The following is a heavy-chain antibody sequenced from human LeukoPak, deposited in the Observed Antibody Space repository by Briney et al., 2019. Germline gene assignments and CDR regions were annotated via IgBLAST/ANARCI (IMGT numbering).Heavy chain of an antibody. J-gene: IGHJ5*02. CDR2: INHSGST. V-gene: IGHV4-34*01. Sequence: KPSETLSLTCAVYGGSFSGYYWSWIRQPPGKGLEWIGEINHSGSTNYNPSLKSRVTISVDTSKNQFSLKLSSVTAADTAVYYCARRNFGVVIFDPWGQGTLVTVSS. D-gene: IGHD3-3*01. CDR1: GGSFSGYY. CDR3: ARRNFGVVIFDP.